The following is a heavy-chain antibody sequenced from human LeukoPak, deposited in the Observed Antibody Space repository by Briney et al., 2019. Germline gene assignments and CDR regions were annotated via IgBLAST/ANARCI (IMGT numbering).Heavy chain of an antibody. CDR2: IYYSGTT. CDR3: ARAVQASLQPRFDP. Sequence: SETLSLTCTVSGGSISSYYWTWIRQPPGKGLEWIGYIYYSGTTYYNPSLKSRVTISLDTSKNKFSLNLTSVNVADTAVYYCARAVQASLQPRFDPWGQGTLVTVSS. J-gene: IGHJ5*02. CDR1: GGSISSYY. D-gene: IGHD3-16*02. V-gene: IGHV4-59*01.